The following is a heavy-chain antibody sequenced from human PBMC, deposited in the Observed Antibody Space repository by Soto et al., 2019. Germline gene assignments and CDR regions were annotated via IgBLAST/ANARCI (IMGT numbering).Heavy chain of an antibody. CDR3: AIAMAGKWHPLDY. CDR1: GFFLRDFG. Sequence: GGSLRLSCVASGFFLRDFGMHWVRPAPGKGLEWVSVIWYDGSNTYQGESVKGRFTMSRDISNNTLYLQMDSLRPADTAVYYCAIAMAGKWHPLDYWGHGTLVTVSS. D-gene: IGHD6-19*01. CDR2: IWYDGSNT. J-gene: IGHJ4*01. V-gene: IGHV3-33*01.